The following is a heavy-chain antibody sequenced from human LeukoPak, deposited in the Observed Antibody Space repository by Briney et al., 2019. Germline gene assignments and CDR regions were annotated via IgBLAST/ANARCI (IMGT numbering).Heavy chain of an antibody. V-gene: IGHV3-23*01. CDR1: GITFWSYA. CDR3: AKWGAQSGSYRVVDC. J-gene: IGHJ4*02. Sequence: PGGSLRLSCAASGITFWSYAMSWVRQARGKGLVWGSAINGDGDSTYYADSVKGRFTISRDNSNNTLFRQMNSLRVEDTAVHYCAKWGAQSGSYRVVDCWGRGTLVTVSS. D-gene: IGHD3-10*01. CDR2: INGDGDST.